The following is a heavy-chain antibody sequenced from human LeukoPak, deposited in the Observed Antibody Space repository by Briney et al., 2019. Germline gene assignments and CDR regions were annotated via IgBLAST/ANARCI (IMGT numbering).Heavy chain of an antibody. J-gene: IGHJ4*02. Sequence: GGSLRLSCAASGFTFSSYWMSWVRQAPGKGLEWVSGISWNSGSIGYADSVKGRFTISRDNAKNSLYLQMNSLRAEDMALYYCARSITIFGVVGYFDYWGQGTLVTVSS. CDR2: ISWNSGSI. CDR1: GFTFSSYW. D-gene: IGHD3-3*01. CDR3: ARSITIFGVVGYFDY. V-gene: IGHV3-9*03.